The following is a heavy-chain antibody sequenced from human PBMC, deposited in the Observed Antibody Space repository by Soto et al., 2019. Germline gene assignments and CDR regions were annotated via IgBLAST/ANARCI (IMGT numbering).Heavy chain of an antibody. V-gene: IGHV3-48*01. D-gene: IGHD6-13*01. CDR2: ISSSSSTI. Sequence: EVQLVESGGGLVQPGGSLRLSCAASGFTFSSYSMNWVRQAPGKGLEWGSYISSSSSTIYYADSVKGRFTISRDNAKNSLYMKMNSLRAEDTAVYYCARHPERIAQIGWFDPWGQGTLVTVSS. CDR1: GFTFSSYS. J-gene: IGHJ5*02. CDR3: ARHPERIAQIGWFDP.